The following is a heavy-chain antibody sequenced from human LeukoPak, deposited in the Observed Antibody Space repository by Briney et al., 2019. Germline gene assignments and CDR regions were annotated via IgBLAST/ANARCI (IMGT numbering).Heavy chain of an antibody. CDR3: ARATVVTPVYYFDY. J-gene: IGHJ4*02. V-gene: IGHV4-61*02. Sequence: PSETLSLTCTVSGGSISSGSYYWSWIRQPAGKGLEWIGRIYTSGSTNYNPSLKSRVTISVDTSKNQFSLKLSSVTAADTAVYYCARATVVTPVYYFDYWGQGTLVTVSS. CDR1: GGSISSGSYY. D-gene: IGHD4-23*01. CDR2: IYTSGST.